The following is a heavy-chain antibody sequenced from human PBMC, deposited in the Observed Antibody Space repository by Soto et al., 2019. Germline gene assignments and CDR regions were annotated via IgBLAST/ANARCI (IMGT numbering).Heavy chain of an antibody. J-gene: IGHJ4*02. D-gene: IGHD1-26*01. CDR3: ARDLLVGSYFFDY. CDR1: GFTFRSYG. CDR2: IWYDGSNK. V-gene: IGHV3-33*01. Sequence: QVQLVESGGGVVQSGRSLRLSCAASGFTFRSYGIHWVRQAPGKGLEWVGIIWYDGSNKYYADDVKGRFTSSRDDSKNTVYLKMNSLRVEDTAVYYCARDLLVGSYFFDYWGQGSLVTVSS.